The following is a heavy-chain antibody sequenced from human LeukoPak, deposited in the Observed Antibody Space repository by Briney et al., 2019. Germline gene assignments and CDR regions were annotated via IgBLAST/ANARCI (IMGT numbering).Heavy chain of an antibody. J-gene: IGHJ4*02. CDR2: IYTSGST. Sequence: SETLSLTCTVSGGSISSGGYYLSWIRQPAGKGLEWIGRIYTSGSTNYNPSLKSRVTISVDTSKNKFSLKLSSVTAADTAVYYCAKEDIVVVIDYFDYWGQGTLVTVSS. CDR3: AKEDIVVVIDYFDY. V-gene: IGHV4-61*02. D-gene: IGHD2-21*01. CDR1: GGSISSGGYY.